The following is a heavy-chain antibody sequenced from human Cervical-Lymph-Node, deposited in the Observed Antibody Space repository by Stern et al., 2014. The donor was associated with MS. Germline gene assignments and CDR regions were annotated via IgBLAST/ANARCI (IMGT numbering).Heavy chain of an antibody. V-gene: IGHV1-69*01. Sequence: QLVQSGAEVKKPGSSVKVSCKASGGTFSSYAVNWVRQAPGQGLEWMAGIIPIFSRANYAQKFQGRITITADESTSTAYMELSSLRSEDTAVYLCARASTRGFDYWGQGTLVTVSS. J-gene: IGHJ4*02. D-gene: IGHD2/OR15-2a*01. CDR2: IIPIFSRA. CDR3: ARASTRGFDY. CDR1: GGTFSSYA.